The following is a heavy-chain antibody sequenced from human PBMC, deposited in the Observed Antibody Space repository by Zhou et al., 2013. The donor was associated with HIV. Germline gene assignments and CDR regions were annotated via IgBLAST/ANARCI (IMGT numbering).Heavy chain of an antibody. J-gene: IGHJ6*03. CDR3: ARDPSRGYSSSYHYYYMDV. V-gene: IGHV4-28*03. CDR1: GYSISSSKW. Sequence: QVQLQESGPGLVKPSDTLSLTCAVSGYSISSSKWWGWIRQPPGKGLEWIGYIYYSGSTYYNPSLKSRVTMSVDTSKNQFSLKLSSVTAADTAVYYCARDPSRGYSSSYHYYYMDVWGKGPRSPSP. CDR2: IYYSGST. D-gene: IGHD6-13*01.